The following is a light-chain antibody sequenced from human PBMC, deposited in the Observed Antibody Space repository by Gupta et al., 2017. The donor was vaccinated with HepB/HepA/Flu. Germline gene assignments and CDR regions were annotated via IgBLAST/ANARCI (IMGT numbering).Light chain of an antibody. J-gene: IGKJ1*01. V-gene: IGKV4-1*01. CDR3: QQYYNSPST. CDR2: WAS. Sequence: DIVMTQSPDSLAVSLGERAPINCKSSQSVLFSSNNKNYLAWYQQKPGQPPKLLVYWASTRQSGLPDRFSGSGSGTDFTLTISSLQAEDVAVYYCQQYYNSPSTFGHGTKVEIK. CDR1: QSVLFSSNNKNY.